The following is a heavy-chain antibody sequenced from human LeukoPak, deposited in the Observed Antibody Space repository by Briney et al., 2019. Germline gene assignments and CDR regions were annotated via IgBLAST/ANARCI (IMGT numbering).Heavy chain of an antibody. CDR2: ISGNGGNT. D-gene: IGHD2-2*01. V-gene: IGHV3-23*01. CDR1: GFTFSSYA. Sequence: QTGGSLRLSCAASGFTFSSYAMSWVRQAPGKGLEWVSGISGNGGNTYYADSVKGRFTISRDNSKNTLYLQMNSLRAEDTAVYYCARDSGAAAPTFFDYWGQGTLVTVSS. J-gene: IGHJ4*02. CDR3: ARDSGAAAPTFFDY.